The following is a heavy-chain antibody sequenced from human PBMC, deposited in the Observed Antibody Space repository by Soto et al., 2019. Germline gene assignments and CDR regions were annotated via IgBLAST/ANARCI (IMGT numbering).Heavy chain of an antibody. CDR3: TRVRLGSSRSSDY. D-gene: IGHD6-19*01. Sequence: PSETLSLTCTVSGGSISSSSYYWGWIRQPPGKGLEWIGSIYYSGSTYYNPSLKSRVTISVDTSKNQFSLTLSSVTAADTAVYYCTRVRLGSSRSSDYGGQGILVTVSS. CDR1: GGSISSSSYY. CDR2: IYYSGST. J-gene: IGHJ4*02. V-gene: IGHV4-39*01.